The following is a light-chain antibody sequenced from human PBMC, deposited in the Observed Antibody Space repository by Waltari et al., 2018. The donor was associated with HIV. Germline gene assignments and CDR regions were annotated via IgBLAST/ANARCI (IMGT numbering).Light chain of an antibody. CDR3: QQYNKWPWT. CDR2: GAS. V-gene: IGKV3-15*01. Sequence: EIVMTQSPATLSVSPGERAPLSCRAGQSVSNNLAWFQQRPGQAPRLLISGASTRATDVSARFSGSGSGTEFTLTISSLQSEDFAIYYCQQYNKWPWTFGQGTKVEIK. J-gene: IGKJ1*01. CDR1: QSVSNN.